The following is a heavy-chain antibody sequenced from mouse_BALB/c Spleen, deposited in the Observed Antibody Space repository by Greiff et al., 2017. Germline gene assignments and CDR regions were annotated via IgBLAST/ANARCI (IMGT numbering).Heavy chain of an antibody. D-gene: IGHD2-14*01. Sequence: EVKLVESGAELVKPGASVKLSCTASGFNIKDTYMHWVKQRPEQGLEWIGRIDPANGNTKYDPKFQGKATITADTSSNTAYLQLSSLTSEDTAVYYCARYYRYDYAMDYWGQGTSVTVSS. CDR3: ARYYRYDYAMDY. V-gene: IGHV14-3*02. J-gene: IGHJ4*01. CDR2: IDPANGNT. CDR1: GFNIKDTY.